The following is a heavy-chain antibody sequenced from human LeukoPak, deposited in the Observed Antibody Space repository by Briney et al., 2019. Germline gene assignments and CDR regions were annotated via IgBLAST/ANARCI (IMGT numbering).Heavy chain of an antibody. CDR1: GYTLTELS. J-gene: IGHJ3*01. V-gene: IGHV1-24*01. D-gene: IGHD1-26*01. CDR3: ATGPGGSYYQAFDF. Sequence: ASVKVSCKVSGYTLTELSMHWVRQAPGKGLEWMGGFDPEDGETIYAQKFQGGVTMTEDTSTDTAYMELSSLRSEDTAVYYCATGPGGSYYQAFDFWGQGTVVTVSS. CDR2: FDPEDGET.